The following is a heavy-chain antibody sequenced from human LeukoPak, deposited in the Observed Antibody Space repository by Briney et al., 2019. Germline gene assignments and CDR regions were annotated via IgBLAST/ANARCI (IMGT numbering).Heavy chain of an antibody. CDR3: AKGGGRELLAYYFDY. V-gene: IGHV3-23*01. J-gene: IGHJ4*02. D-gene: IGHD1-26*01. CDR2: ISGSGGST. CDR1: GFTFGSYA. Sequence: PGGSLRLSCAASGFTFGSYAMSWVRQAPGMGLEWVSAISGSGGSTSYADSVKGRFTISRDNSKNTLYLQINSLRADDTAVYYCAKGGGRELLAYYFDYWGQGTLVTVSS.